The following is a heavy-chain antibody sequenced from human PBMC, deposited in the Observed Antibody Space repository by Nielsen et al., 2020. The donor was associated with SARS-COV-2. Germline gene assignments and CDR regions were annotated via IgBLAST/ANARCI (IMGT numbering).Heavy chain of an antibody. CDR2: ISWNSGSI. D-gene: IGHD6-13*01. V-gene: IGHV3-9*01. CDR1: GFTFDDYA. Sequence: SLKISCAASGFTFDDYAMHWVRQAPGKGLEWVSGISWNSGSIGYADSVKGRFTISRDNAKNSLYLQMNSLRAEDTALYYCARNLAGYSTRLAFDPWGQGTLVTVFS. CDR3: ARNLAGYSTRLAFDP. J-gene: IGHJ5*02.